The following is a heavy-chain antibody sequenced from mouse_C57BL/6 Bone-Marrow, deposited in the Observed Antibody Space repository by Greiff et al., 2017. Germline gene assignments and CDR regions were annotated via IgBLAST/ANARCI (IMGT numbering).Heavy chain of an antibody. J-gene: IGHJ1*03. V-gene: IGHV1-52*01. CDR3: ARRGPIYYYGFGWYFDV. D-gene: IGHD1-1*01. CDR2: IDPSDSET. Sequence: QVQLQQPGAELVRPGSSVKLSCKASGYTFTSYWMHWVKQRPIQGLEWIGNIDPSDSETHYNPKFKDKATLTVVNSSSTASMQLSSMTSEDSAGYYCARRGPIYYYGFGWYFDVWGTGTTVTVSS. CDR1: GYTFTSYW.